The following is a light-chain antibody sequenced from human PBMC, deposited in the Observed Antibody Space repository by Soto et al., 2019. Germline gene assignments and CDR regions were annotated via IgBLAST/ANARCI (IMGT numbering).Light chain of an antibody. Sequence: ELVMTQSPATLSVSPGERATLSCRASQSISSNLAWYQQKPGQAPRLLIYGASTRATGIPATFSGSGSGTEFTLTISSLQSEDFAVYYCQQYNNWPFTFGPGTKVYIK. V-gene: IGKV3-15*01. CDR3: QQYNNWPFT. J-gene: IGKJ3*01. CDR1: QSISSN. CDR2: GAS.